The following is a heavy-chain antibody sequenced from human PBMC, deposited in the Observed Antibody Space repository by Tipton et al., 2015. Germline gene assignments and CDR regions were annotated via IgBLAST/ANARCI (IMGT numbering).Heavy chain of an antibody. Sequence: TLSLTCSVSGDSISSGRYYWGWIRQSPEKGLEWIGSIYYTGTTHYNPSLKGRLTISLDTTKNHFSLRLNSVTAAGTAVYYCARTYSYDSGTDYEGDWFDPWGQGTLVTVSS. V-gene: IGHV4-39*02. J-gene: IGHJ5*02. CDR2: IYYTGTT. CDR1: GDSISSGRYY. CDR3: ARTYSYDSGTDYEGDWFDP. D-gene: IGHD3-10*01.